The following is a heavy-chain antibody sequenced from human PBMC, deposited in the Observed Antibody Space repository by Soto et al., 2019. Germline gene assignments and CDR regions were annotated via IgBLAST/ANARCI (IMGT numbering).Heavy chain of an antibody. CDR2: IIPIFGTA. Sequence: QVQLVQSGAEVKKPGPSVKVSFKASGGTFSSYAISWVRQAPGQGLEWMGGIIPIFGTANYAQKFQGRVTITADESTSTAYMELSSSKSEDTAVYYCAGAAGKILIWYYWFDPWGQRTLVTFSS. CDR3: AGAAGKILIWYYWFDP. J-gene: IGHJ5*02. V-gene: IGHV1-69*01. D-gene: IGHD3-10*01. CDR1: GGTFSSYA.